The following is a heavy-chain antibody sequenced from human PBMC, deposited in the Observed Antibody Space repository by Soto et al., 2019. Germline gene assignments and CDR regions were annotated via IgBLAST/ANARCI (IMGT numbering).Heavy chain of an antibody. J-gene: IGHJ1*01. CDR1: GGSISSYY. Sequence: SETLSLTCVVSGGSISSYYWTWIRQPPGKGLEYIGYIHNSGSTKYNPSHESRVTISLDTSKNQFSLNLKSVTAADTAMYYCARDHPPYCAGDICYSADYLQLWGQGTLVTVSS. D-gene: IGHD2-15*01. CDR3: ARDHPPYCAGDICYSADYLQL. V-gene: IGHV4-59*01. CDR2: IHNSGST.